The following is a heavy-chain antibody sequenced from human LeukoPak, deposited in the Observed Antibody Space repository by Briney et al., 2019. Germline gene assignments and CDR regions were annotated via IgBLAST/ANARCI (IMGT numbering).Heavy chain of an antibody. CDR1: GFIFSDYY. CDR3: AREEMATNAFDM. CDR2: ISASGSTT. V-gene: IGHV3-11*01. J-gene: IGHJ3*02. D-gene: IGHD5-24*01. Sequence: EGSLRLSCEASGFIFSDYYMNWLRQAPGKGLEWVSFISASGSTTHDADSVGGRFTISRDNAKNSLYLQMNSLRAEDTAVYYCAREEMATNAFDMWGQGTMVIVSS.